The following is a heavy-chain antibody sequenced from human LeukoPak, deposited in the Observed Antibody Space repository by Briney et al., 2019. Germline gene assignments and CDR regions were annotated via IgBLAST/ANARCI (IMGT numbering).Heavy chain of an antibody. J-gene: IGHJ4*02. CDR2: IYYSGST. D-gene: IGHD1-7*01. V-gene: IGHV4-39*01. CDR1: GGSISSSSYY. CDR3: ARGSRELYYFDY. Sequence: PSETLSLTCTVSGGSISSSSYYWGWIPQPPGKGLEWIGSIYYSGSTYYNPSLKSRVTISVDTSKNQFSLKLSSVTAADTAVYYCARGSRELYYFDYWGQGTLVTVSS.